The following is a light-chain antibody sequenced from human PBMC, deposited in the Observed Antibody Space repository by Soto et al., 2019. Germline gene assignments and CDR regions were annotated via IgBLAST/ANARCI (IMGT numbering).Light chain of an antibody. CDR2: GAS. CDR3: QQYGTSPRT. CDR1: QSVSSDY. V-gene: IGKV3-20*01. J-gene: IGKJ2*02. Sequence: EIVLTQSPGTLYLSPGDRATLSCRASQSVSSDYLAWYQQKPGQAPRLLVYGASSRPTGISDRFSGSGSETDFTLTISTLEPEDFAVYTCQQYGTSPRTLGQGTKVDIK.